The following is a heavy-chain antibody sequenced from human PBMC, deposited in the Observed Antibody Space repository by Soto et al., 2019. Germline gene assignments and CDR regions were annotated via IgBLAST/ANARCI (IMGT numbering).Heavy chain of an antibody. J-gene: IGHJ6*02. D-gene: IGHD1-26*01. CDR3: ARGRERHYYYGMDV. Sequence: QVQLQESGPGLVKPSETLSLTCTVSGGSISSYYWSWIRQPPGKGLEWIGYIYYSGSTNYNPSLKGRVTIAVDTSKNRLSLKLSSVTAADTAVYYCARGRERHYYYGMDVWGQGTTVTVSS. V-gene: IGHV4-59*01. CDR1: GGSISSYY. CDR2: IYYSGST.